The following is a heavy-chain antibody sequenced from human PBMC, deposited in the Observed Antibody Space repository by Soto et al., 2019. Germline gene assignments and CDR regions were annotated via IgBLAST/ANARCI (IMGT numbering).Heavy chain of an antibody. CDR1: GFTFSSYA. J-gene: IGHJ4*02. V-gene: IGHV3-23*04. D-gene: IGHD6-25*01. Sequence: EVQLVESGGGLVKPGGSLRPSCAASGFTFSSYAMSWVRQAPGKGLEWVSAISGSGGSTYYADSVKGRFTISRDNSKNTLYLQMNSLRAEDTAVYYCAKGVRQTPRLFDYWGQGTLVTVSS. CDR2: ISGSGGST. CDR3: AKGVRQTPRLFDY.